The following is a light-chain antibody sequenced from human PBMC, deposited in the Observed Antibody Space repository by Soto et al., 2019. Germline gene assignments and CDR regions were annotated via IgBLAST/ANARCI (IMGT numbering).Light chain of an antibody. CDR1: SSNIGADYD. J-gene: IGLJ1*01. V-gene: IGLV1-40*01. CDR2: GNS. Sequence: QSVLTQPPSVSGAPGQRVTISCTGSSSNIGADYDVHWYQHLPGAAPNLLIYGNSNRPSGVPDRFSGSKSGTSASLAITGLRAEDEADYYCQSYDSSLSGYVFGTGTKLTVL. CDR3: QSYDSSLSGYV.